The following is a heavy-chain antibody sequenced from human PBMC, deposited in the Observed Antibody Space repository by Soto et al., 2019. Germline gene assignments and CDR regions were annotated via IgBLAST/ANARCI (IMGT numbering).Heavy chain of an antibody. D-gene: IGHD1-7*01. Sequence: ETLSLTCAVSGGSISISRYYLMHWVRQAPGKGLLWVSRINSDGSSTIYADSVKGRFTISRDNAKNTLYLQMNRLRAEDTAVYYCARDTLELLAYFDYWGQGTQV. CDR1: GGSISISRYYL. CDR3: ARDTLELLAYFDY. J-gene: IGHJ4*02. CDR2: INSDGSST. V-gene: IGHV3-74*01.